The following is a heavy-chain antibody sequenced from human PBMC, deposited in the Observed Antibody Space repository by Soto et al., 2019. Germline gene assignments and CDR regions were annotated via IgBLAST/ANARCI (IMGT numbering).Heavy chain of an antibody. Sequence: CCVIIRQPPGKGLEWIGSIYYTGNTYYNPSLKSRVTISVDTSKNQFSLKLGSVTAADTAVYFCERHPIWLLLSAYRGQGTLVTVSS. CDR1: C. J-gene: IGHJ4*02. CDR3: ERHPIWLLLSAY. V-gene: IGHV4-39*01. D-gene: IGHD3-22*01. CDR2: IYYTGNT.